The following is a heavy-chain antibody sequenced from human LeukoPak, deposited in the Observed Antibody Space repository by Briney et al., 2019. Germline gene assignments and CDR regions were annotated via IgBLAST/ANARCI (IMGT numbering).Heavy chain of an antibody. CDR1: GFTFSSYG. J-gene: IGHJ4*02. CDR2: IGDTDTTI. Sequence: PGRSLRLSCAASGFTFSSYGMNWVRQAPGKGLEWISYIGDTDTTIYYADSVRGRFTISRDNAKNSLYLQMNSLRAEDTAVYYCARDHTSSSPPPCGYWGQGTLVTVPS. V-gene: IGHV3-48*04. CDR3: ARDHTSSSPPPCGY. D-gene: IGHD6-13*01.